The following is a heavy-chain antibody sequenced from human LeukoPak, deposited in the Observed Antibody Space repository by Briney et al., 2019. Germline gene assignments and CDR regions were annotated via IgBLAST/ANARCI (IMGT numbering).Heavy chain of an antibody. Sequence: PSETLSLTCTVSGGSISSYYWSWIRQPAGKGLEWIGRIYSSGSTNYNPSLKSRVTISVDTSKNQFSLKLRSVTAADTAVYYCAREAVGSKDLDYWGQGTLVTVSS. J-gene: IGHJ4*02. V-gene: IGHV4-4*07. CDR2: IYSSGST. CDR3: AREAVGSKDLDY. CDR1: GGSISSYY. D-gene: IGHD3-16*01.